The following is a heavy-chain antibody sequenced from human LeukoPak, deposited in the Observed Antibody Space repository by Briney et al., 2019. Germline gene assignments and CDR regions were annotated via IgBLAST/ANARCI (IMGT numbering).Heavy chain of an antibody. V-gene: IGHV4-59*01. CDR3: ARDIHCSGGSCYPNDAFDI. CDR2: IYYSGST. CDR1: GGSISSYY. J-gene: IGHJ3*02. Sequence: SETLSLTCTVSGGSISSYYWSWIRQPPGKGLEWIGYIYYSGSTNYNPSLKSRVTISVDTSKHQFSLKLSSVTAADTAVCYCARDIHCSGGSCYPNDAFDIWGQGTMVTVSS. D-gene: IGHD2-15*01.